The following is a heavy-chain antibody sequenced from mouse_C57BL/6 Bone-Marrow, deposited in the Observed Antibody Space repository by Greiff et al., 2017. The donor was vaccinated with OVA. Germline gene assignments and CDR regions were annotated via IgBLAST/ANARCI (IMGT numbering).Heavy chain of an antibody. Sequence: EVKLMESGGDLVKPGGSLKLSCAASGFTFSSYGMSWVRQTPDKRLEWVATISSGGSYTYYPDSVKGRFTISRDNAKNTLYLQMSSLKSEDTAMYYCARQENGSSYRRYFDVWGTGTTVTVSS. CDR1: GFTFSSYG. CDR3: ARQENGSSYRRYFDV. V-gene: IGHV5-6*01. J-gene: IGHJ1*03. D-gene: IGHD1-1*01. CDR2: ISSGGSYT.